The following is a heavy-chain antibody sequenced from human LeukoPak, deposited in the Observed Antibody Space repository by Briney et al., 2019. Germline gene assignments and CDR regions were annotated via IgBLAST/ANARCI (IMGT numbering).Heavy chain of an antibody. Sequence: GASVKVSCKASGYTFTGYYMHWVRQAPGQGLEWMGRINPNSGGTNYAQKFQGRVTMTRDTSISTAYMELSRLRSDDTAVYYCARVPYSSYDYYFDYWGQGTLVTVSS. CDR3: ARVPYSSYDYYFDY. V-gene: IGHV1-2*06. CDR2: INPNSGGT. D-gene: IGHD5-12*01. J-gene: IGHJ4*02. CDR1: GYTFTGYY.